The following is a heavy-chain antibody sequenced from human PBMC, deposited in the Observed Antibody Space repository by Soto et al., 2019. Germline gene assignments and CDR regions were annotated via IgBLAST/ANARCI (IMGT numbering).Heavy chain of an antibody. V-gene: IGHV3-74*01. CDR3: VRLLDRDL. CDR1: GFTFSNFW. Sequence: GGSLRLSCAASGFTFSNFWMHWVRQGPGKGLVWVSCINKDGSTTDYAESVKGRFTISRDNAKNTVYLQMNSLRAEDTAVYYCVRLLDRDLWGRGTLVTVSS. CDR2: INKDGSTT. J-gene: IGHJ2*01. D-gene: IGHD1-1*01.